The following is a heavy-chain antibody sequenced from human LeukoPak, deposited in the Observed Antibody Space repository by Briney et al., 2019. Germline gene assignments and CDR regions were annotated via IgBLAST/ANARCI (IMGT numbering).Heavy chain of an antibody. V-gene: IGHV3-30*18. Sequence: GGSLRLSCAPSGFTFSNYGMHWVRQAPGKGLEWVAAISYDGSTKYYADSVKGRFTSSRDNSKNTLYLQMNSLRPEDTAVYYCAKDSSVWVVGAISFFDYWGQGTLVTVSS. CDR1: GFTFSNYG. J-gene: IGHJ4*02. CDR2: ISYDGSTK. D-gene: IGHD1-26*01. CDR3: AKDSSVWVVGAISFFDY.